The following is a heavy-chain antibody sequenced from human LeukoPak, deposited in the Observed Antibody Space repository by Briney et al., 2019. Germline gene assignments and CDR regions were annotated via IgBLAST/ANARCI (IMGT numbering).Heavy chain of an antibody. D-gene: IGHD4-17*01. Sequence: SSETLSLTCTVSGGSISSSSYYWGWIRQPPGKGLEWIGSIYYSGSTYYNPSLKSRVTISVDTSKNQFSLKLSSVTAADTAVYYSARGDYGDYRVYFDYWGQGTLVTVSS. CDR3: ARGDYGDYRVYFDY. J-gene: IGHJ4*02. V-gene: IGHV4-39*01. CDR1: GGSISSSSYY. CDR2: IYYSGST.